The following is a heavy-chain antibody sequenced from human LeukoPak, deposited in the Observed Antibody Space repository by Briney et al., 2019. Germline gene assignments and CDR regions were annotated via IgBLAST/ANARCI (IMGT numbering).Heavy chain of an antibody. Sequence: GGSLRLSCAASGFTFSSYSMNWVRQAPGKGLEWVSYISSSSSTIYYADSVKGRFTISRDNAKNSLYLQMNSLRAEDTAVYYCARDWGSGYSGYDFFDYWGQGTLVTVSS. CDR2: ISSSSSTI. CDR3: ARDWGSGYSGYDFFDY. CDR1: GFTFSSYS. J-gene: IGHJ4*02. D-gene: IGHD5-12*01. V-gene: IGHV3-48*01.